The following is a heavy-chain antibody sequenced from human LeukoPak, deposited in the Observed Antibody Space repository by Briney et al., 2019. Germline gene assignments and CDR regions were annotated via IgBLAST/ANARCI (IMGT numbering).Heavy chain of an antibody. CDR1: GYSFSNYG. CDR3: ATEGGWQPTDYGDHVY. V-gene: IGHV1-18*01. Sequence: EASVKVSCKASGYSFSNYGIAWVRQAPGQGLEWMGWISAHNGNTNFAQKFQGRVTMTTDTSTSTAYMELRSLRSDDTALYYCATEGGWQPTDYGDHVYWGQGTLVTVSS. D-gene: IGHD4-17*01. CDR2: ISAHNGNT. J-gene: IGHJ4*02.